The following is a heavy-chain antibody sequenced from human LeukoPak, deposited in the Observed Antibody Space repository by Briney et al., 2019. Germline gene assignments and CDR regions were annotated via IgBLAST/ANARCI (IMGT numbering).Heavy chain of an antibody. CDR2: ISGSGGTT. CDR3: AKKAGSRMDQYPLDY. D-gene: IGHD2-15*01. J-gene: IGHJ4*02. CDR1: GITFSSYA. Sequence: PGGSLRLSCAASGITFSSYAMSWVRQAPGKGLEWVSVISGSGGTTYYADSVKGRFTISRDNSKNTLYLQMSSLRAEDTAVYYCAKKAGSRMDQYPLDYWGQGTLVTVSS. V-gene: IGHV3-23*01.